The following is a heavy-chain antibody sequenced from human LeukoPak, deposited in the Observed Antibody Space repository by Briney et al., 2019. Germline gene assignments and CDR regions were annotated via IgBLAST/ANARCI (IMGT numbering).Heavy chain of an antibody. J-gene: IGHJ4*02. CDR1: GGSFSGYY. V-gene: IGHV4-34*01. CDR3: ARGPYYYDSSGSHEPLGY. CDR2: INHSGST. D-gene: IGHD3-22*01. Sequence: SETLSLTCAVYGGSFSGYYWSWIRQPPGKGLEWIGEINHSGSTNYNPSLKSRVTISVDTSKNQFSLKLSSVTAADTAVYYCARGPYYYDSSGSHEPLGYWGQGTLVTVSS.